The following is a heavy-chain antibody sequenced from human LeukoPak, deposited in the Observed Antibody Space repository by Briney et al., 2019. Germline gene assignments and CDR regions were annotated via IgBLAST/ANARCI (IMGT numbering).Heavy chain of an antibody. CDR1: GGSISSYY. Sequence: SETLSLTCTVSGGSISSYYWSWIRQPPGKGLEWIGYIYYSGSTNYNPSLKSRVTISVDTSKNRFSLKLSSVTAADTAVYYCARAPDANWFDPWGQGTLVTVSS. CDR3: ARAPDANWFDP. J-gene: IGHJ5*02. V-gene: IGHV4-59*01. CDR2: IYYSGST.